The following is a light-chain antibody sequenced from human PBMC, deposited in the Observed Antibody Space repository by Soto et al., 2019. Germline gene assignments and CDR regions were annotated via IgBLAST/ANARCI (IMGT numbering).Light chain of an antibody. CDR1: QSITSNF. J-gene: IGKJ2*01. CDR3: QQYGRSPLMYT. Sequence: EIVLTQSPGTLSLSPGERATLSCRASQSITSNFLAWYQQQPGQAPRLLIYGASTRAAGVPDRFSGSGSGTDFTLTITRLEPEDFAVYYCQQYGRSPLMYTFGQGTKLGV. V-gene: IGKV3-20*01. CDR2: GAS.